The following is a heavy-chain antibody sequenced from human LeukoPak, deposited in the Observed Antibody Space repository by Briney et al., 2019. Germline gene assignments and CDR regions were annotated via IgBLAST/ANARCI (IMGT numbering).Heavy chain of an antibody. CDR3: ARDRIAVAGTVGTFDY. CDR1: GYTFTGYY. J-gene: IGHJ4*02. CDR2: IIPIFGTA. Sequence: SVKVSCKASGYTFTGYYMHWVRQAPGQGLEWMGGIIPIFGTANYAQKFQGRVTITADESTSTAYMELSSLRSEDTAVYYCARDRIAVAGTVGTFDYWGQGTLVTVSS. V-gene: IGHV1-69*13. D-gene: IGHD6-19*01.